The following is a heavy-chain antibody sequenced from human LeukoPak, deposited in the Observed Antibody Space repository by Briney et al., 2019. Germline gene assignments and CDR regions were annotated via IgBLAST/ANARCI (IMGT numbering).Heavy chain of an antibody. Sequence: PGGSLRLSCAASGFTFSSYGMHWVRQAPGKGLEWVAFIRYDGSNKYYADSVKSRFTISRHNSKNTLHLQMNSLRAEDTAVYYCAKDTTPGGYGGNSPGYWGQGTLVTVSS. CDR1: GFTFSSYG. J-gene: IGHJ4*02. D-gene: IGHD4-23*01. CDR2: IRYDGSNK. V-gene: IGHV3-30*02. CDR3: AKDTTPGGYGGNSPGY.